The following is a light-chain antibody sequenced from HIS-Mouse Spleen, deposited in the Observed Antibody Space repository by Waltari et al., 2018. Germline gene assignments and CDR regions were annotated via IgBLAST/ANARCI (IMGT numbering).Light chain of an antibody. V-gene: IGLV2-23*01. Sequence: QSALTQPAPVSGSPGQSLTISCTGTSSDVGSYNLVPWYQQHPRKAPKLMIYEGSKRPSGVSNRFSGSKSGNTASLTISGLQAEDEADYYCCSYAGSSTVVFGGGTKLTVL. J-gene: IGLJ2*01. CDR1: SSDVGSYNL. CDR3: CSYAGSSTVV. CDR2: EGS.